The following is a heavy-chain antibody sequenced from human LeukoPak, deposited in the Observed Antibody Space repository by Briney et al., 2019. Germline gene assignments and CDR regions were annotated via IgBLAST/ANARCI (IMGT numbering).Heavy chain of an antibody. Sequence: GGSLRLSCAASEFSVGSNYMTWVRQAPGKGLEWVSLIYSGGSTYYADSVKGRFTISRDNSKNTLYLQMSSLRAEDTAVYYCAKGGGFDWLNYYYMDVWGKGTTDIISS. D-gene: IGHD3-9*01. V-gene: IGHV3-53*01. CDR3: AKGGGFDWLNYYYMDV. J-gene: IGHJ6*03. CDR2: IYSGGST. CDR1: EFSVGSNY.